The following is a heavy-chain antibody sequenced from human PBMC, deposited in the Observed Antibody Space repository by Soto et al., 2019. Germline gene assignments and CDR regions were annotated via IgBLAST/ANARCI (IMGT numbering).Heavy chain of an antibody. Sequence: PGESLKISCKGSGYSFTSYWIGWVRQMPGKGLEWMGIIYPGDSDTRYSPSFQGQVTISADKSISTAYLQWSSLKASDTAMYYCARRGESQYYYYGMDVWGQGTTVTVSS. J-gene: IGHJ6*02. CDR3: ARRGESQYYYYGMDV. CDR2: IYPGDSDT. D-gene: IGHD3-10*01. V-gene: IGHV5-51*01. CDR1: GYSFTSYW.